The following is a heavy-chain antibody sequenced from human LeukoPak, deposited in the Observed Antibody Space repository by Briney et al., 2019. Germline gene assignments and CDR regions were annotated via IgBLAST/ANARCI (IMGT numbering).Heavy chain of an antibody. J-gene: IGHJ5*02. CDR2: ISYDGSNK. CDR1: GFTFSSYA. Sequence: PGRSLRLSCAASGFTFSSYAMHWVRQAPGKGLEWVAVISYDGSNKYYADSVKGRFTISRDNSKNTLYLQMNSLRAEDTAVYYCARDTGKNQGWFDPWGQGTLVTVSS. V-gene: IGHV3-30*04. CDR3: ARDTGKNQGWFDP. D-gene: IGHD3-10*01.